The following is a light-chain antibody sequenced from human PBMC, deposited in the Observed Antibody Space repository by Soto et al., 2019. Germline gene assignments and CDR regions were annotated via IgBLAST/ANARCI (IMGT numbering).Light chain of an antibody. Sequence: QSVLTQPPSVSAAPGQKVTISCSGSTSNVGNNYVSWYQQFPGTAPKLLIYENNKRPSGIPDRFSGSKSGTSATLSITGLQTGDEADYYCGTWDSSLTALFGGGTKLTVL. CDR2: ENN. CDR3: GTWDSSLTAL. CDR1: TSNVGNNY. J-gene: IGLJ2*01. V-gene: IGLV1-51*02.